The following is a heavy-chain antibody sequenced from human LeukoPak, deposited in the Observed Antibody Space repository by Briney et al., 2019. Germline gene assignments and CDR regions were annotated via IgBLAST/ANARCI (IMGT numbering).Heavy chain of an antibody. V-gene: IGHV3-48*02. CDR2: ISSSSNAI. CDR1: GFTFSSYA. D-gene: IGHD3/OR15-3a*01. J-gene: IGHJ5*02. CDR3: ARERGGTA. Sequence: GGSLRLSCAASGFTFSSYAMNWVRQAPGKGLEWLSYISSSSNAIYYADSVRGRFTISRDNAKNSLYLQMNSLRDEDTALYYCARERGGTAWGQGTLVTVSS.